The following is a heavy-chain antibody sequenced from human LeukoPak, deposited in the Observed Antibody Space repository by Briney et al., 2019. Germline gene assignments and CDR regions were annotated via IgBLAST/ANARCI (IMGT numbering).Heavy chain of an antibody. CDR1: GYTFTSYG. J-gene: IGHJ4*02. Sequence: GASVKVSCKASGYTFTSYGISWVRQAPGQGLEWMGGIIPMFGTTNYAQKFQGRVTITADESKSTVYMELSSLRSEDTAVYYCARARGSPAEFDYWGQGTLVTVSS. V-gene: IGHV1-69*13. CDR2: IIPMFGTT. CDR3: ARARGSPAEFDY. D-gene: IGHD1-26*01.